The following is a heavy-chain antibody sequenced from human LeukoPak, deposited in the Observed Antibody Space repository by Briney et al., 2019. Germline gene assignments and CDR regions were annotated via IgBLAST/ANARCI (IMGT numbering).Heavy chain of an antibody. J-gene: IGHJ6*03. CDR2: MSAVGGST. CDR3: AKDRSSSWYPSYMDV. D-gene: IGHD6-13*01. Sequence: PGGSLRLSCAASGIIFSDYAMTWVRQAPGKGLEWVSGMSAVGGSTYYVDSLKGRFTISRDNSKNTLYLQMNSLRAEDTAVYYCAKDRSSSWYPSYMDVWGKGTTVTASS. CDR1: GIIFSDYA. V-gene: IGHV3-23*01.